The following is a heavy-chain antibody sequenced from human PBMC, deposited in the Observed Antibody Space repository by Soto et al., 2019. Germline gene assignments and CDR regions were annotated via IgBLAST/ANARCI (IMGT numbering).Heavy chain of an antibody. CDR1: GGSISSSSYY. D-gene: IGHD4-17*01. Sequence: QLQLQESGPGLVKPSETMSLTCTVSGGSISSSSYYWGWILHPPGEGLEWIGSIYYNWRTYYNPSLKSRVTTTEYTSKNQFSLKRSPMTAADTAVYYCGIHGYGDYVPYYYYYYSMDVWGKGTTVTVSS. J-gene: IGHJ6*03. CDR3: GIHGYGDYVPYYYYYYSMDV. CDR2: IYYNWRT. V-gene: IGHV4-39*01.